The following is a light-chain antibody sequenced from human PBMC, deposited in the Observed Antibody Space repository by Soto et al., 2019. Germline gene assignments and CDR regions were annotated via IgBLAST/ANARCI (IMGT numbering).Light chain of an antibody. Sequence: EIVMTQSPATLSVSPGERATLSCRASQSVSSNLAWYQQKPGQAPRLLIYGASTRVTGIPARFSGSGSGTEFTLTISSMQYEDFSVYYCQQYNNWHPLTFGQGTRLEIK. J-gene: IGKJ5*01. V-gene: IGKV3D-15*01. CDR1: QSVSSN. CDR2: GAS. CDR3: QQYNNWHPLT.